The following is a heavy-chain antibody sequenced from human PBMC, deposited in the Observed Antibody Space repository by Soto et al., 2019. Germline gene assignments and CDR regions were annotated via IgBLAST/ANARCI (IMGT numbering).Heavy chain of an antibody. CDR2: INHSGST. J-gene: IGHJ3*02. Sequence: SETLSLTCAVYGGSFSGYYWSWIRQPPGKGLEWIGEINHSGSTNYNPSLKSRVTISVDTSKNQFSLKLSSVTAADTAVYYCARALLTGENAFDIWGQGTMVTVSS. D-gene: IGHD7-27*01. CDR1: GGSFSGYY. CDR3: ARALLTGENAFDI. V-gene: IGHV4-34*01.